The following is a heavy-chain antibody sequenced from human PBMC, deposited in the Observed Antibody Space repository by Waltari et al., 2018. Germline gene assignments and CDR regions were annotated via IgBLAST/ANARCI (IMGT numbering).Heavy chain of an antibody. Sequence: QVQLVQSGAEVKKPGSSVKVSCKASGGTFSSYAISWVRQAPGQGLEWMGGIIPILGIANYAQKFQGRVTITADKSTSTAYMELSSLRSEDTAVYYCAREDGDGYNLGYDAFDIWGQGTMVTVSS. CDR3: AREDGDGYNLGYDAFDI. V-gene: IGHV1-69*10. D-gene: IGHD5-12*01. CDR1: GGTFSSYA. J-gene: IGHJ3*02. CDR2: IIPILGIA.